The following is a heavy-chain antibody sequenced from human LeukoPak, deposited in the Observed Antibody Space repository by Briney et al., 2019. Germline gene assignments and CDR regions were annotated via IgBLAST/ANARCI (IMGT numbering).Heavy chain of an antibody. D-gene: IGHD1-14*01. V-gene: IGHV3-48*03. J-gene: IGHJ4*02. CDR3: ARDPDPQGNLDF. CDR1: GFTFGNFQ. Sequence: GGSLRLSFSGPGFTFGNFQMNWVRQVPGTGLEWLAYISSSGHITYYADSVKGRFAVSRDNAKNSVSLEMDSLRADDTGIYFCARDPDPQGNLDFWGQGTHVIVSS. CDR2: ISSSGHIT.